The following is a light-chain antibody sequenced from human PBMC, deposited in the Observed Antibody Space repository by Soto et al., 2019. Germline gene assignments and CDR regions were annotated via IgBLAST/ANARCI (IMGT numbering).Light chain of an antibody. CDR2: EGS. Sequence: QSVLAQPASVSGSPGQSITISCTGTSSDVGSYNLVSWYQQHPGKAPKLMIYEGSKRPSGVSNRFSGSKSGNTASLTISGLQAGEEADYYCCSYAGSSTYVFGTGTKVTVL. V-gene: IGLV2-23*01. CDR1: SSDVGSYNL. CDR3: CSYAGSSTYV. J-gene: IGLJ1*01.